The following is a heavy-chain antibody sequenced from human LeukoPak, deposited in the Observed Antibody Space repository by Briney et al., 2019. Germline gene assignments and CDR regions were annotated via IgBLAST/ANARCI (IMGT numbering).Heavy chain of an antibody. V-gene: IGHV1-69*05. CDR2: IIPIFGTA. CDR3: ARDARDYGDYGWYFQH. D-gene: IGHD4-17*01. J-gene: IGHJ1*01. CDR1: GGTFSSYA. Sequence: SVKVSCKASGGTFSSYAISWVRQAPGQGLEWMGRIIPIFGTANYAQKFQGRVTITTDESTSTAYMELSSLRSEDTAVYYCARDARDYGDYGWYFQHWSQGTLVTVSS.